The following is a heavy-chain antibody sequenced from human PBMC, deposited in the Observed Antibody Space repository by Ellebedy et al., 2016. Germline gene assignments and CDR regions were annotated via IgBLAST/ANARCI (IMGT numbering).Heavy chain of an antibody. CDR1: GYSFTSYW. V-gene: IGHV5-51*01. J-gene: IGHJ3*02. D-gene: IGHD3-9*01. CDR2: IYPGDSDT. Sequence: GGSLRLSXKGSGYSFTSYWIGWVRQMPGKGLEWMGIIYPGDSDTRYSPSFQGQVTISADKSISTAYLQWSSLKASDTAMYYCARHYDILTGYYIAFDIWGQGTMVTVSS. CDR3: ARHYDILTGYYIAFDI.